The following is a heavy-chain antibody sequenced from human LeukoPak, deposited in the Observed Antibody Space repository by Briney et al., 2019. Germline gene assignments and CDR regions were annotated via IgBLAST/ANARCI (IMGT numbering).Heavy chain of an antibody. J-gene: IGHJ3*02. D-gene: IGHD4-17*01. CDR2: INQDGSEK. Sequence: PGGSLRLSCTASGLTFSGFWMTWVRQAPGKGLEWVANINQDGSEKYYVDSVKGRFTISRDNAKNSLYLQMNSLRAEDTAVYYCARGGYGDYVRDAFDIWGQGTMVTVSS. V-gene: IGHV3-7*01. CDR1: GLTFSGFW. CDR3: ARGGYGDYVRDAFDI.